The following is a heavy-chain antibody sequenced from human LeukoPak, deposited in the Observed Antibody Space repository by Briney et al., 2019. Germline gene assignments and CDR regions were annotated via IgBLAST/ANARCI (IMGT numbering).Heavy chain of an antibody. CDR3: ARSPYYDFWSGYNPPFDY. V-gene: IGHV1-18*01. Sequence: ASVKVSCKASGYTFTSYGISWVRQAPGQGLEWMGWISAYNGNTNYAQKLQGRVTMTTDTSTSTAYMELRSLRSEDTAVYYCARSPYYDFWSGYNPPFDYWGQGTLVTVSS. CDR2: ISAYNGNT. CDR1: GYTFTSYG. J-gene: IGHJ4*02. D-gene: IGHD3-3*01.